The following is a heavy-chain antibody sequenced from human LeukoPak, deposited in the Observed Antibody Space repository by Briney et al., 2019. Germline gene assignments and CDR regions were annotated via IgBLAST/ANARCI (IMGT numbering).Heavy chain of an antibody. J-gene: IGHJ5*02. CDR2: FHPEDGET. Sequence: ASVKVSCKVSGYTLTELSMHWVRRSPGKGLEWMGSFHPEDGETIYAQKFQGRVSMTEDTSTDTAYIELSSLKSEDTAVYYCAADRFCTSTTCFGNWFDPWGQGTLVTVSS. V-gene: IGHV1-24*01. D-gene: IGHD2-2*01. CDR3: AADRFCTSTTCFGNWFDP. CDR1: GYTLTELS.